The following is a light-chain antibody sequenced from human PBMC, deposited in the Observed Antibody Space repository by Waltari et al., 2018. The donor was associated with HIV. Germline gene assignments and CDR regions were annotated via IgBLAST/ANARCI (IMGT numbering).Light chain of an antibody. J-gene: IGLJ3*02. CDR3: LTYVSKTSTWQ. CDR1: DIDIGNYNL. Sequence: QSALTQPASVSGHPGQSVTITCTGPDIDIGNYNLASWFHQHPGKAPKLLIYDVSKRPSGVSSRFSGSKSGYFASLTISGLLTEDESSYYCLTYVSKTSTWQFGGGTYLTV. V-gene: IGLV2-23*02. CDR2: DVS.